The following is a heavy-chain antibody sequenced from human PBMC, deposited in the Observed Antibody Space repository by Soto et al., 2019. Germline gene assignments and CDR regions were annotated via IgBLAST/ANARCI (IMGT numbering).Heavy chain of an antibody. D-gene: IGHD1-26*01. CDR1: GYSFTSYW. Sequence: PGESLKISCKGSGYSFTSYWIGWVRQMPGKGLEWMGIIYPGDSDTRYSPSFQGQVTISADKSISTAYLQWSSLKASDTAMYYCERLYGGAGLAYYFDYSGQGTLVTVYS. J-gene: IGHJ4*02. CDR3: ERLYGGAGLAYYFDY. CDR2: IYPGDSDT. V-gene: IGHV5-51*01.